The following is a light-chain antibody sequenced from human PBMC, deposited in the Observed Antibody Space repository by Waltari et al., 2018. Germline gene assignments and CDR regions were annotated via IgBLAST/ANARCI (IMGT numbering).Light chain of an antibody. CDR3: SSYTLTTSV. CDR2: DVY. CDR1: NSDLGVYTS. J-gene: IGLJ2*01. V-gene: IGLV2-14*03. Sequence: QSALTQPASVSGSPGQSITISCPGANSDLGVYTSVSWYQQHPGKAPKLLIYDVYYRPSGVSLRFSGSKSGNTSSLTISGLQPEDEADYYCSSYTLTTSVFGGGTKVTVL.